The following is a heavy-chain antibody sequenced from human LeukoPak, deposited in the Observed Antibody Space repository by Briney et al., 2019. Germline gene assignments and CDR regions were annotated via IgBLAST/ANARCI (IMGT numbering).Heavy chain of an antibody. CDR2: INSGGSGT. V-gene: IGHV3-74*01. Sequence: GGSLRLSCAASGFAFSSNWTHWVCQTPGKGLVWVSRINSGGSGTSYADSVEGRFTISRDNAKNTLYLQMNSLKGEDTAVYYCATSLGPLTEYWGQGTLVTVSS. D-gene: IGHD7-27*01. CDR3: ATSLGPLTEY. CDR1: GFAFSSNW. J-gene: IGHJ4*02.